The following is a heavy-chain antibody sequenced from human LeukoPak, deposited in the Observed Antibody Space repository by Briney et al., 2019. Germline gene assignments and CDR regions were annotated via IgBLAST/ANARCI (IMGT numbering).Heavy chain of an antibody. CDR2: ISYEGGTQ. Sequence: GGSLRLSCAASGVTLSSYGMHGVRQAPGKGLEWVAVISYEGGTQHYADSVKGRFIISRDNPRNTRYLQMNILRTEDTAVYYCAKEGTPHVSTWYDIWGQGTQVIVSS. J-gene: IGHJ4*02. CDR1: GVTLSSYG. CDR3: AKEGTPHVSTWYDI. V-gene: IGHV3-30*18. D-gene: IGHD6-13*01.